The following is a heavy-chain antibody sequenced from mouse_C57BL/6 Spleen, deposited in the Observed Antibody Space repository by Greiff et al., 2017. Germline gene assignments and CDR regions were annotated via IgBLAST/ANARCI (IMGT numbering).Heavy chain of an antibody. CDR3: ARYDGDAMDY. Sequence: EVQLVESGGGLVKPGGSLKLSCAASGFTFSSYAMSWVRQTPEKRLEWVATISDGGSYTSYPDNVKGSFTISRDNAKNNLYLQMSHLRSEDTAMYYCARYDGDAMDYWGQGTSVTVSS. J-gene: IGHJ4*01. V-gene: IGHV5-4*01. D-gene: IGHD2-3*01. CDR2: ISDGGSYT. CDR1: GFTFSSYA.